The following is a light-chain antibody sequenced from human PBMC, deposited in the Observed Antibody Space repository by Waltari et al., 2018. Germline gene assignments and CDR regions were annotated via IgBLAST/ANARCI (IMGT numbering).Light chain of an antibody. CDR1: QSLVHSDGNTY. Sequence: DVMMTQSPLSLPVTLGQPASISCRSSQSLVHSDGNTYLNWFQQRPGQSPRRLSYKVSNRDSGVPDRFSGSGSGTDFTLKISRVEAEDVGIYYCMQGTHWPCTFGGGTKVKIK. V-gene: IGKV2-30*02. J-gene: IGKJ4*01. CDR3: MQGTHWPCT. CDR2: KVS.